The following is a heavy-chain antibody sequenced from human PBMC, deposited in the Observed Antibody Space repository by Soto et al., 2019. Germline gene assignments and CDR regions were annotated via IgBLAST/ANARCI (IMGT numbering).Heavy chain of an antibody. CDR3: AKDRRIVGATSVDIDY. CDR1: GFNFDDYA. V-gene: IGHV3-9*01. CDR2: ISWNSGSI. Sequence: PGGSLRLSCAASGFNFDDYAMHWVRQAPGKGLEWVSGISWNSGSIGYADSVKGRFTISRDNAKNSLYLQMNSLRAEDTALYYCAKDRRIVGATSVDIDYWGQGTLVTVSS. D-gene: IGHD1-26*01. J-gene: IGHJ4*02.